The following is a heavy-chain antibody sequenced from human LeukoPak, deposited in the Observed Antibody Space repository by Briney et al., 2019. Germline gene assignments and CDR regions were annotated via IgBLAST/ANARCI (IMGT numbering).Heavy chain of an antibody. CDR3: AKDLVWNSGYDPLMIAFDI. CDR1: GFTFSSYG. J-gene: IGHJ3*02. D-gene: IGHD5-12*01. Sequence: PGGSLRLSCAASGFTFSSYGVHWVRQAPGKGLEWVAFIRYDGSNKYYADSVKGRFTISRDNSKNTLYLQMNSLRTEDTAVYYCAKDLVWNSGYDPLMIAFDIWGQGTMVTVSS. V-gene: IGHV3-30*02. CDR2: IRYDGSNK.